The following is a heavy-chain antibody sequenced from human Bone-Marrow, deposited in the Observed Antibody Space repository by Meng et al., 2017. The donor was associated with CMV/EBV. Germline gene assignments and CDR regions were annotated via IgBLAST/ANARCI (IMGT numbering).Heavy chain of an antibody. CDR3: ARVRGWGGLYCSSTSCPNWFDP. Sequence: SVKVSCKASGGTFSSYAISWVRQAPGQGLEWMGGIIPIFGTANYAQRFQGRVTITTDESTSTAYMELSSLRSEDTAVYYCARVRGWGGLYCSSTSCPNWFDPWGQGTLVTASS. D-gene: IGHD2-2*01. CDR1: GGTFSSYA. V-gene: IGHV1-69*05. CDR2: IIPIFGTA. J-gene: IGHJ5*02.